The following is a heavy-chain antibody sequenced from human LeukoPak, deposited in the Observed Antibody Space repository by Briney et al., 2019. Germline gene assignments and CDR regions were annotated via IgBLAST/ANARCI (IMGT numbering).Heavy chain of an antibody. J-gene: IGHJ3*02. Sequence: SETLSLTCTVSGGSISSSSYYWGWIRQPPGKGLEWIGSIYYSGSTYYNPSLKSRVTISVDTSKIQFSLKLSSVTAADTAVYYCARGGRIAVAGGAFDIWGQGTMVTVSS. V-gene: IGHV4-39*07. CDR2: IYYSGST. CDR1: GGSISSSSYY. D-gene: IGHD6-19*01. CDR3: ARGGRIAVAGGAFDI.